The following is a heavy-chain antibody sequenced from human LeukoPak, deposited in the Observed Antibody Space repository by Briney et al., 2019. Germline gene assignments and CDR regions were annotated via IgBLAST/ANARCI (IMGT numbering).Heavy chain of an antibody. CDR3: ARQSGPRIREVSQFAY. CDR2: SYYSGST. Sequence: PSETLSLTCTVSGGSISSSSYYWGWIRQPPGKGLEWIGSSYYSGSTYFNPSLKSRVTISVDTSKNQFSLKLSSVTAADTAVYYCARQSGPRIREVSQFAYWGQGTLVTVSS. J-gene: IGHJ4*02. V-gene: IGHV4-39*01. D-gene: IGHD3-10*01. CDR1: GGSISSSSYY.